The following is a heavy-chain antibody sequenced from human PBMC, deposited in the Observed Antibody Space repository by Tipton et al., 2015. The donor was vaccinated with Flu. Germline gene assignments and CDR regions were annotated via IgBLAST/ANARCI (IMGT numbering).Heavy chain of an antibody. CDR3: VRAVGASGAY. CDR1: GFTFSTYW. Sequence: SLRLSCAASGFTFSTYWMSWVRQAPGKGLEWVANIKQDGSEKYYVDSVKGRFTISRDNAKNSVYLQMNSLRAEDTAVYYCVRAVGASGAYWGQGNPGHRLL. D-gene: IGHD3-10*01. V-gene: IGHV3-7*04. J-gene: IGHJ4*02. CDR2: IKQDGSEK.